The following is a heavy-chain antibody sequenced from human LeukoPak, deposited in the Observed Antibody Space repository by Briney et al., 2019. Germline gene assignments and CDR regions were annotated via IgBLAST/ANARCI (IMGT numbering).Heavy chain of an antibody. CDR3: ARGAWDDILTPFDY. Sequence: SETMSLTCTVSGGSINSYYWSWIRQPPGKGLEWIGYIYYSGSTNYNPSLKSRVTISVDTSKNQFSLKLSSVTAADTAVYYCARGAWDDILTPFDYWGQGTLVTVSS. D-gene: IGHD3-9*01. CDR1: GGSINSYY. V-gene: IGHV4-59*01. J-gene: IGHJ4*02. CDR2: IYYSGST.